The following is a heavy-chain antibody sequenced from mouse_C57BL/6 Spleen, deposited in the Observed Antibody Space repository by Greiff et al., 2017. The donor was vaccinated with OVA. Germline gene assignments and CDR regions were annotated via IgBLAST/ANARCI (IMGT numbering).Heavy chain of an antibody. Sequence: EVKLQQSGPELVKPGASVKIPCKASGYTFTDYNMDWVKQSHGKSLEWIGDINPNNGGTIYNQKFKGKATLTVDKSSSTAYMELRSLTSEDTAVYYCARPYGSSYLAYWGQGTLVTVSA. CDR1: GYTFTDYN. CDR3: ARPYGSSYLAY. CDR2: INPNNGGT. V-gene: IGHV1-18*01. J-gene: IGHJ3*01. D-gene: IGHD1-1*01.